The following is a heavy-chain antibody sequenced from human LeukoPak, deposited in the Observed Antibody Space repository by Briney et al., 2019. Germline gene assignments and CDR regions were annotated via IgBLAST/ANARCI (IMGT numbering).Heavy chain of an antibody. Sequence: SETLSLTCTVSGGSISSYYWSWIRQPPGKGLEWIGYIYYSGSTNYNPSLKSRATISVDTSKNQFSLKLSSVTAADTAVYYCAGAPARGYYDRPNAFDIWGQGTMVTVSS. CDR1: GGSISSYY. D-gene: IGHD3-22*01. J-gene: IGHJ3*02. CDR3: AGAPARGYYDRPNAFDI. V-gene: IGHV4-59*01. CDR2: IYYSGST.